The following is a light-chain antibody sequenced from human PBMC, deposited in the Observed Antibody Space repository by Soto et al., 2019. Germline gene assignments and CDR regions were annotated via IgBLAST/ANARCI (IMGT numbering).Light chain of an antibody. CDR2: DNN. CDR3: GTWDDSLTAHYV. CDR1: SSNIGNNY. J-gene: IGLJ1*01. V-gene: IGLV1-51*01. Sequence: QAVLTQPPSVSAAPGQKVTISCSGSSSNIGNNYVSWYQQLPGTAPKLLIYDNNKRPSGIPDRFSGSKSGTSATLGITGLQTGDEADYYCGTWDDSLTAHYVFGTGTQLTVL.